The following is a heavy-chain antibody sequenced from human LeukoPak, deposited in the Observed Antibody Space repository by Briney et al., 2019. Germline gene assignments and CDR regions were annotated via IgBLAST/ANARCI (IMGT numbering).Heavy chain of an antibody. CDR3: ARGRPSITMVRGVRVYFDY. Sequence: SETLSLTCIVSGYSISSGYYWGWIRQPPGKGLEWIGEINHSGSTNYNPSLKSRVTISVDTSKNQFSLKLSSVTAADTAVYYCARGRPSITMVRGVRVYFDYWGQGTLVTVSS. CDR1: GYSISSGYY. D-gene: IGHD3-10*01. V-gene: IGHV4-38-2*02. J-gene: IGHJ4*02. CDR2: INHSGST.